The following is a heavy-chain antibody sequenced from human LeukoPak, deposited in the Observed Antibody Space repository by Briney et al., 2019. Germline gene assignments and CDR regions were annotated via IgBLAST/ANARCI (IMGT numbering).Heavy chain of an antibody. J-gene: IGHJ4*02. D-gene: IGHD4-17*01. CDR2: IINSGGST. V-gene: IGHV3-23*01. CDR3: AKDIYGDYGGLDY. Sequence: GGSLRLSCAASGFSFSSNAMSWVRQAPGKGLEWVSAIINSGGSTHYADSVKGRSTISRDNSKNMLYLQMNSLRAEDTALYYCAKDIYGDYGGLDYWGQGTLVTVSS. CDR1: GFSFSSNA.